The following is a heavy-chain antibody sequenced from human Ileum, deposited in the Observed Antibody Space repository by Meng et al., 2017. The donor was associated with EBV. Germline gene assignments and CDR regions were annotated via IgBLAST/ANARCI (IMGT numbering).Heavy chain of an antibody. CDR1: GGSISSGGYY. Sequence: QVQLQEAGPGLAKPSQTLSLTCTVSGGSISSGGYYWSWIRQHPGKGLEWIGYIHSSGSTYYNPSLRSRLTISVDTSKNQFSLKLSSVTAADTAVYYCARASYGSGSPLGESWFDPWGQGTLVTVFS. D-gene: IGHD3-10*01. CDR2: IHSSGST. V-gene: IGHV4-31*03. J-gene: IGHJ5*02. CDR3: ARASYGSGSPLGESWFDP.